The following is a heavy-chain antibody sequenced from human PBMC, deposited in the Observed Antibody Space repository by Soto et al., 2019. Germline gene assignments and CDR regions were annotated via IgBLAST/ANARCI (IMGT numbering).Heavy chain of an antibody. Sequence: SETLSLTCAVYGVSLSDTYSDWFRQPPGKGREWIGEINHNTNTNYNPSLKSRVTISVDTSKNQFSLTLNSVTAADTAVYYCARGGGSPYHNHEFDFWGQGTLVTVSS. CDR3: ARGGGSPYHNHEFDF. V-gene: IGHV4-34*01. D-gene: IGHD6-13*01. CDR1: GVSLSDTY. J-gene: IGHJ4*02. CDR2: INHNTNT.